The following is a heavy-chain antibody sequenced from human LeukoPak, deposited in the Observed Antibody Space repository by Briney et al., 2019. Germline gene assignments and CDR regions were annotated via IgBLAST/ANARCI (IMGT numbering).Heavy chain of an antibody. CDR2: ISGGGGST. J-gene: IGHJ5*02. CDR1: EFTFSNYA. D-gene: IGHD1-14*01. CDR3: AKGSGINHYHWIDP. Sequence: PGGSLRPSCAASEFTFSNYAMNWVRQAPGKGLGWVSGISGGGGSTYYADSVKGRFTISRDNSKNTLYLQMDSLRAEDTALYYCAKGSGINHYHWIDPWGQGTLVIVSS. V-gene: IGHV3-23*01.